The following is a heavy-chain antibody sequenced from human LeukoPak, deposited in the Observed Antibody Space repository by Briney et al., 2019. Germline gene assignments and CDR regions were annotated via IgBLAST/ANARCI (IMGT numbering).Heavy chain of an antibody. D-gene: IGHD3-22*01. CDR3: ARGVGCLNNSSGDCPNWYFDL. V-gene: IGHV3-30-3*01. CDR2: ISYVGSNK. CDR1: GFTLSSYA. Sequence: PGRSLRLSCAASGFTLSSYAMRWVRQAPGKGLEWVTLISYVGSNKYYADSVEGRFTTSRENSNNSLFMQINSLRPGDSEVNSCARGVGCLNNSSGDCPNWYFDLWGGVAPVTVSS. J-gene: IGHJ2*01.